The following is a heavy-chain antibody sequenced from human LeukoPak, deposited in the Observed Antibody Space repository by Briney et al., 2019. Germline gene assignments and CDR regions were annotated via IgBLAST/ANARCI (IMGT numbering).Heavy chain of an antibody. CDR2: ISSSSSTI. V-gene: IGHV3-48*01. CDR3: AREPELYCSSTSCYAFDY. CDR1: GFTFSSYS. Sequence: GGSLRLSCAASGFTFSSYSMNWVRQAPGKGLEWVSYISSSSSTIYYADSVKGRFTISRDNAKNSLYLQMNSLRAEDTAVYYCAREPELYCSSTSCYAFDYWGQGTLVTVSS. J-gene: IGHJ4*02. D-gene: IGHD2-2*01.